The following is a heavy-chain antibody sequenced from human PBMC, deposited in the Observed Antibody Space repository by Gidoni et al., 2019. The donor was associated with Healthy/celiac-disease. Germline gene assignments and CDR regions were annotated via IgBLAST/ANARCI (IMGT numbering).Heavy chain of an antibody. CDR3: ARIAVAGTGDDDY. D-gene: IGHD6-19*01. CDR2: IIPIFGKA. Sequence: QVHLVQSGAEVKKPGSSVHVSCKASRGTCSSYAISWVRQAPGQGLEWMGGIIPIFGKANYAQKFQGRVTITADESTSTAYMELSSLRSEDPAVYYCARIAVAGTGDDDYGGQGTLVTVS. V-gene: IGHV1-69*01. J-gene: IGHJ4*02. CDR1: RGTCSSYA.